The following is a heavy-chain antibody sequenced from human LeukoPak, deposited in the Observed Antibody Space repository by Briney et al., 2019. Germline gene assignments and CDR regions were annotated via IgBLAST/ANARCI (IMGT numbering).Heavy chain of an antibody. CDR1: GFTLSSYW. J-gene: IGHJ4*02. D-gene: IGHD3-9*01. CDR2: INSDGSST. CDR3: ARVDTAGYYSLDY. V-gene: IGHV3-74*03. Sequence: GGSLRLSCAASGFTLSSYWMHWVRQAPGKGLVWVSRINSDGSSTTYADSVKGRFTISRDNAKNSLYLQMNSLRAEDTAVYYCARVDTAGYYSLDYWGQGTLVTVSS.